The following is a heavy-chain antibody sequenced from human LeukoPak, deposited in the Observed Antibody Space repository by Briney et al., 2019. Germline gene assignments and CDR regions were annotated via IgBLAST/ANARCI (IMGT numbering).Heavy chain of an antibody. CDR2: IYYSGST. V-gene: IGHV4-39*01. CDR1: GGSIINSSYY. CDR3: ARRSSYCSSTSCSVWFDP. J-gene: IGHJ5*02. Sequence: SETLSLTCTVSGGSIINSSYYWGWIRQPPGKGMEWIGSIYYSGSTYYSPSLKSRVTISVDTSKNQFSLKLSSVTAADTAVYYCARRSSYCSSTSCSVWFDPWGQGNLVTVSS. D-gene: IGHD2-2*01.